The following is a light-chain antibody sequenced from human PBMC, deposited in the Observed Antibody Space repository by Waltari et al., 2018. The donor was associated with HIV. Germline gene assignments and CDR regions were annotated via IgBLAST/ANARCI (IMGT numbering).Light chain of an antibody. V-gene: IGLV1-44*01. CDR1: SSYIGRKT. J-gene: IGLJ3*02. Sequence: QSVLTQPPSASGTPGQMVTISCSGGSSYIGRKTVDWYQQLPGTAPKLPDRFSGSKSGTSASLAISGLQSEDEADYYCAAWDDSLNVWVFGGGTKLTVL. CDR3: AAWDDSLNVWV.